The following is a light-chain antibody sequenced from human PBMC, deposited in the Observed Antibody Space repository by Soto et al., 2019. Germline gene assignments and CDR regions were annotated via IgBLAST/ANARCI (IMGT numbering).Light chain of an antibody. CDR1: QDISTL. Sequence: DIQMTQSPSSVSASIGDTVTITCRASQDISTLLAWYQQKPGKAPKLLIYGASTLESGVPSRFSGRGSGTDFTLTISSLQLEDFATYFCQQADSFPLTFGGGTKVEIK. V-gene: IGKV1D-12*01. CDR2: GAS. CDR3: QQADSFPLT. J-gene: IGKJ4*01.